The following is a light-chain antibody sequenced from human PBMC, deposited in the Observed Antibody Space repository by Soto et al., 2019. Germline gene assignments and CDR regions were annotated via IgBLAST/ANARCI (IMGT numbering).Light chain of an antibody. Sequence: AIRMTQSPSSLSASAGDRVAIACRASQEGGRYLAWYQQKPGQAPKLLIYRASTLQSGFPSRFSGGGSGTDFTLTISCLQSEACATYYCQQYKNSPWTFVPGTQVELK. V-gene: IGKV1-8*01. CDR1: QEGGRY. CDR2: RAS. CDR3: QQYKNSPWT. J-gene: IGKJ1*01.